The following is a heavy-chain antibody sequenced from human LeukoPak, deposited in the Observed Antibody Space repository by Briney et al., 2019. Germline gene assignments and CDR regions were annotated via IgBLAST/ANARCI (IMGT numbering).Heavy chain of an antibody. V-gene: IGHV3-30*18. CDR2: ISYDGSNI. D-gene: IGHD3-10*01. J-gene: IGHJ4*02. CDR3: AKDRSGSFFDY. CDR1: GFTFSSYG. Sequence: GRSLRLSCAASGFTFSSYGMHWVRQAPGKGLEWVAVISYDGSNIYCADSVKGRFTISRDNSKNTLYLQMNSLRAEDTAVYYCAKDRSGSFFDYWGQGTLVTVSS.